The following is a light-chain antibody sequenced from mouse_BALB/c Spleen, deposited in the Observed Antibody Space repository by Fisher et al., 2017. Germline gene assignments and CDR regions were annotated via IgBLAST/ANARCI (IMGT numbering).Light chain of an antibody. V-gene: IGKV10-94*01. J-gene: IGKJ1*01. CDR2: YTS. Sequence: TQSPSSLSVSLGDRVTISCSASQGISNNLNWYQQKPDGTVKLLIYYTSSLHSGVPSRFSGSGSGTDYSLTISNLEPEDFAMYYCQQYNKRPWTFGGGTKLEIK. CDR1: QGISNN. CDR3: QQYNKRPWT.